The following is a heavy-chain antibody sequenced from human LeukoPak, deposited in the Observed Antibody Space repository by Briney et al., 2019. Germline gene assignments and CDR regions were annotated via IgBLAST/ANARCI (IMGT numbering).Heavy chain of an antibody. J-gene: IGHJ5*02. CDR2: INPNSGGT. CDR1: GYTFTGYY. V-gene: IGHV1-2*02. CDR3: ARVSELLWFGELSGGWFDP. D-gene: IGHD3-10*01. Sequence: GASVKVSCKASGYTFTGYYMHWVRQAPGQGPEWMGWINPNSGGTNYAQKFQGRVTMTRDTSISTAYMELSRLRSDDTAVYYCARVSELLWFGELSGGWFDPWGQGTLVTVSS.